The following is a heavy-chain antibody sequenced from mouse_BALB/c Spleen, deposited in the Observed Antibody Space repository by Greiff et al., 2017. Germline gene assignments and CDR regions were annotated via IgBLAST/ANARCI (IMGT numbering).Heavy chain of an antibody. CDR3: ARSGGYDAWFAY. J-gene: IGHJ3*01. CDR1: GYAFTNYL. CDR2: INPGSGGT. V-gene: IGHV1-54*01. D-gene: IGHD2-2*01. Sequence: QVQLKESGAELVRPGTSVKVSCKASGYAFTNYLIEWVKQRPGQGLEWIGVINPGSGGTNYNEKFKGKATLTADKSSSTAYMQLSSLTSDDSAVYFCARSGGYDAWFAYWGQGTLVTVSA.